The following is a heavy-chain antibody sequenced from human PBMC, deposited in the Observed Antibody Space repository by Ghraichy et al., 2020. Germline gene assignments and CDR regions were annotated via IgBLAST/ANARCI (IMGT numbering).Heavy chain of an antibody. J-gene: IGHJ4*02. V-gene: IGHV3-30*18. Sequence: LSLTCAASGFTFSSYGMHWVRQAPGKGLEWVAVISYDGSNKYYADSVKGRFTISRDNSKNTLYLQMNSLRAEDTAVYYCAKDIQRRRLGELSLHYFDYWGQGTLVTVSS. CDR3: AKDIQRRRLGELSLHYFDY. CDR1: GFTFSSYG. CDR2: ISYDGSNK. D-gene: IGHD3-16*02.